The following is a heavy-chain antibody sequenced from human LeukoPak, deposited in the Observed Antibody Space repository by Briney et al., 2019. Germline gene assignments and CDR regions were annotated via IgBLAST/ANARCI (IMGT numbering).Heavy chain of an antibody. CDR2: INPDSGVK. CDR3: ARDLGSSSAWYELDY. D-gene: IGHD6-19*01. CDR1: GYTFTGSY. J-gene: IGHJ4*02. V-gene: IGHV1-2*02. Sequence: GASVKVSCKASGYTFTGSYIHWVRQAPGQGLEWMGWINPDSGVKKYAQNFQGRVTMTRDTSISTASMEMRSLKSDDTAVYYCARDLGSSSAWYELDYWGQGTLVAVSS.